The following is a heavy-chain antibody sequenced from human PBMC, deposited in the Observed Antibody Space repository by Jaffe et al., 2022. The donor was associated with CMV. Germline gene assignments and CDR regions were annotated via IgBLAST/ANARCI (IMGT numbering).Heavy chain of an antibody. CDR1: GFTFSSYA. Sequence: EVQLLESGGGLVQPGGSLRLSCAASGFTFSSYAMSWVRQAPGKGLEWVSAISGSGGSTYYADSVKGRFTISRDNSKNTLYLQMNSLRAEDTAVYYCAKIGVGATGILPNGIIYFQHWGQGTLVTVSS. CDR3: AKIGVGATGILPNGIIYFQH. CDR2: ISGSGGST. V-gene: IGHV3-23*01. D-gene: IGHD1-26*01. J-gene: IGHJ1*01.